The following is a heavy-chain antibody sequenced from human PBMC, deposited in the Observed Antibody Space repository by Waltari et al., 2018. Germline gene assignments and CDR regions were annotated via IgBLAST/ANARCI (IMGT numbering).Heavy chain of an antibody. V-gene: IGHV1-2*02. Sequence: QVQLVQSGAEVKKPGSSVKVSCKASGGTFSSYAISWVRQAPGQGLEWMGGIIPNSGGTNYAQKFQGRVTMTRDTSISTAYMELSRLRSDDTAVYYCAILRFTTRHWFDPWGQGTLVTVSS. J-gene: IGHJ5*02. D-gene: IGHD3-3*01. CDR2: IIPNSGGT. CDR3: AILRFTTRHWFDP. CDR1: GGTFSSYA.